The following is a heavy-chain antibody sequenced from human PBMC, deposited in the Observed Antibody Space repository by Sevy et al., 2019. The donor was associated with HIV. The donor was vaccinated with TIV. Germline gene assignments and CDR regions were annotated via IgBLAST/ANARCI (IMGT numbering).Heavy chain of an antibody. D-gene: IGHD4-17*01. CDR1: GFTFGDYA. Sequence: GGSLRLSCTASGFTFGDYAMSWFRQAPGKGLEWVAFIRRNSYEPYGGTTEYAASVKGRFTISRDDSKSIAYLQMNSLKPEDTAFYYCTRALATVVTPEYYFDYWGQGTLVTVSS. CDR3: TRALATVVTPEYYFDY. V-gene: IGHV3-49*03. CDR2: IRRNSYEPYGGTT. J-gene: IGHJ4*02.